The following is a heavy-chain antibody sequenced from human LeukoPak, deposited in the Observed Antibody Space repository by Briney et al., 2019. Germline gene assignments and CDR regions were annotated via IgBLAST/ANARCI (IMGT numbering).Heavy chain of an antibody. CDR1: GDSMSGYS. D-gene: IGHD3-10*01. V-gene: IGHV4-4*07. Sequence: PSETLSLTCTISGDSMSGYSWSWLRQPAGKELEWIGRVYSSGFTEYNLSLDGRVTMSIETSKSQFSLKLDSVTAADTAAYYRAGVHIVTGTYFDSWGQGALVTVSS. CDR2: VYSSGFT. J-gene: IGHJ4*02. CDR3: AGVHIVTGTYFDS.